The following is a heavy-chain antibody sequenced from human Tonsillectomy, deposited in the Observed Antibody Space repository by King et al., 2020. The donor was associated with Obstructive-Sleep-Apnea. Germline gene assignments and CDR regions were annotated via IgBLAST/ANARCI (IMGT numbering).Heavy chain of an antibody. CDR1: GGTFSSYA. D-gene: IGHD4-17*01. V-gene: IGHV1-69*01. Sequence: VQLVESGADVNKPGSSVKVSCKASGGTFSSYAISWVRQAPGQGLEWMGGIMPIFGTANYAQKFQGRVTITADESTSTAYMGLSSLRSEDTAVYYCATGLRFRGWFDPWGQGTLVTVSS. CDR3: ATGLRFRGWFDP. J-gene: IGHJ5*02. CDR2: IMPIFGTA.